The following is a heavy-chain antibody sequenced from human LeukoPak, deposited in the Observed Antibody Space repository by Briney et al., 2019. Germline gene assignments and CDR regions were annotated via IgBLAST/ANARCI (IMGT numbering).Heavy chain of an antibody. CDR3: ARGPEYCSSTSCHYYYGMDV. CDR2: ISAYNGNT. V-gene: IGHV1-18*01. J-gene: IGHJ6*02. Sequence: ASVKVSCKASGYTFTSYDINWVRQATGQGLEWMGWISAYNGNTNYAQKLQGRVTMTTDTSTSTAYMELRSLRSDDTAVYYCARGPEYCSSTSCHYYYGMDVWGQGTTVTVSS. D-gene: IGHD2-2*01. CDR1: GYTFTSYD.